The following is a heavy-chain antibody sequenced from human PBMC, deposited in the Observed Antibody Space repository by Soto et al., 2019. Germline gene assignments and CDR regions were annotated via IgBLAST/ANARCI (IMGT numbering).Heavy chain of an antibody. CDR1: GFTFSSDW. V-gene: IGHV3-23*01. J-gene: IGHJ4*02. CDR2: ISATGGST. Sequence: GGSLRLSCAASGFTFSSDWMHWFRQAPGKGLVWVATISATGGSTYYADSVKGRFTISRDNSKNTLYLQMNGLRVEDTAVYYCAKDRLAGNFDYWGQGTQVTISS. CDR3: AKDRLAGNFDY.